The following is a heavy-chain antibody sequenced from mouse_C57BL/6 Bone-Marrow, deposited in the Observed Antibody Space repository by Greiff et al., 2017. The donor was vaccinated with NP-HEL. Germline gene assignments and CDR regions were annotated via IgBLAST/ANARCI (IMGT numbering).Heavy chain of an antibody. CDR2: INPSTGGT. D-gene: IGHD4-1*01. J-gene: IGHJ2*01. V-gene: IGHV1-42*01. Sequence: VQLKESGPELVKPGASVKISCKASGYSFTGYYMNWVKQSPEKSLEWIGEINPSTGGTTYNQKFKAKATLTVDKSSSTAYMQLKSLTSEDSAVYYCARFDWDDYWGQGTTLTVSS. CDR3: ARFDWDDY. CDR1: GYSFTGYY.